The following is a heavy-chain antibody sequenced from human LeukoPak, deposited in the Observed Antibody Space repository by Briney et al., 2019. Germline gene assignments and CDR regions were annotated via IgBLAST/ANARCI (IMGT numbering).Heavy chain of an antibody. Sequence: PGASVKVSCKTPGYSENFYGITWVRQAPGQGLEWMGWISAYNGGTNYAQKFQGRVTMTRDTSISTAYMELSRLRSDDTAVYYCASLVRADSSGWYYYFDYWGQGTLVTVSS. J-gene: IGHJ4*02. CDR3: ASLVRADSSGWYYYFDY. V-gene: IGHV1-2*02. D-gene: IGHD6-19*01. CDR2: ISAYNGGT. CDR1: GYSENFYG.